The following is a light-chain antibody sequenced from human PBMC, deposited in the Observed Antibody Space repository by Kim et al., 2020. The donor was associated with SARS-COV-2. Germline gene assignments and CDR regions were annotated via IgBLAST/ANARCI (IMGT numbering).Light chain of an antibody. V-gene: IGKV1-9*01. CDR2: AAS. CDR1: QGISSY. J-gene: IGKJ1*01. CDR3: QQLNSYPWT. Sequence: ESVGSRVTITCRGSQGISSYLAWYQQKPGKAPKLLIYAASTLQSGVPSRFSGSGSGTDFTLTISSLQPEDCATYYCQQLNSYPWTFGQGTKVDIK.